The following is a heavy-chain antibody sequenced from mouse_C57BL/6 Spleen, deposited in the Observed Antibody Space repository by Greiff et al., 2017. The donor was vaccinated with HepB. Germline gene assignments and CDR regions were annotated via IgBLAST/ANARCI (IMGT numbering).Heavy chain of an antibody. J-gene: IGHJ1*03. Sequence: VMLVESGEGLVKPGGSLKLSCAASGFTFSSYAMSWVRQTPEKRLEWVAYISSGGDYIYYADTVKGRFTISRDNARNTRYLQMSSLKSEDTDMYYCTRRGYGSSPYWYFDVWGTGTTVTVSS. CDR3: TRRGYGSSPYWYFDV. V-gene: IGHV5-9-1*02. CDR2: ISSGGDYI. CDR1: GFTFSSYA. D-gene: IGHD1-1*01.